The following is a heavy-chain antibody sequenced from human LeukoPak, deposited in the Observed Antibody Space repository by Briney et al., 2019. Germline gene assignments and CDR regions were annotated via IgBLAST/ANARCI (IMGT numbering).Heavy chain of an antibody. V-gene: IGHV3-30*03. CDR1: GFTFSSYG. Sequence: GGSLRLSCAASGFTFSSYGMHWVRQAPGKGLEWVAVISFDGRDKYYADSVKGRFTISKDNFKSTLDLQMDSLRVDDTAVYYCARDLSIAARRGGFDYWGQGTLVTVSS. CDR3: ARDLSIAARRGGFDY. CDR2: ISFDGRDK. D-gene: IGHD6-6*01. J-gene: IGHJ4*02.